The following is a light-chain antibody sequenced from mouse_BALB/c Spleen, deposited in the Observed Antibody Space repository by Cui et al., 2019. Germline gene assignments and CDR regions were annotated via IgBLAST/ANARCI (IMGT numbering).Light chain of an antibody. V-gene: IGKV4-55*01. CDR3: QQWSSYPRT. Sequence: QIVLTKSPAIMSESQGEKVTMTCSASSSVSYMYWYQQKPGSSPRLLIYDTSNLASGVPVRFSGSGSGTSYSLTISRMEAEDAATYYCQQWSSYPRTFGGGTKLEIK. J-gene: IGKJ1*01. CDR2: DTS. CDR1: SSVSY.